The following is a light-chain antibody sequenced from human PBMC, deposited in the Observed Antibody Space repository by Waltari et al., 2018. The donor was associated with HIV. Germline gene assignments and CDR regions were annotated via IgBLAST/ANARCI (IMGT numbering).Light chain of an antibody. CDR2: DNN. CDR1: FSNIGNNY. V-gene: IGLV1-51*01. CDR3: GTWDSSLSAVV. J-gene: IGLJ2*01. Sequence: QSVLTQPPSVSAAPGQKVTISCSGSFSNIGNNYVSWYQQLPGTAPKLLLYDNNSRPSGSPGRFSGSMSGTSDTLGRPGLQAGDGADDYCGTWDSSLSAVVFGGGTKLTVL.